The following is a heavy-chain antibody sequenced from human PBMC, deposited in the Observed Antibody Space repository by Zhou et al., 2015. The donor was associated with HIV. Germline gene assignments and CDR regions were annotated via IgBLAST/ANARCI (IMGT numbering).Heavy chain of an antibody. CDR2: VNPNSGSA. CDR1: GFTLDAYE. D-gene: IGHD6-25*01. J-gene: IGHJ6*01. Sequence: QAQLLQSGAEVKRPGASVTVSCKPSGFTLDAYEINWVRQAPGQRPQWMGWVNPNSGSATYSPGLHVRVTMTWNTSTDAADLELSGLSINDTARYFCARRSVYGSGAMDVWGPRDHGRRLR. CDR3: ARRSVYGSGAMDV. V-gene: IGHV1-8*01.